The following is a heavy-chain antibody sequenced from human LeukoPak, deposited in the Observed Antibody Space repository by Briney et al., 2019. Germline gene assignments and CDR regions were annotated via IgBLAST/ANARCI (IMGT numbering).Heavy chain of an antibody. CDR2: ISSSSSYI. Sequence: GGSLRLSCAASGFTFSSYSMNWVRQAPGKGLEWVSSISSSSSYIYYADSVKGRFTISRDNAKNSLYLQMNSLRAEDTAVYYCARPQRITIFGVVSSGYFDYWGQGTLVTVSS. D-gene: IGHD3-3*01. V-gene: IGHV3-21*01. CDR3: ARPQRITIFGVVSSGYFDY. CDR1: GFTFSSYS. J-gene: IGHJ4*02.